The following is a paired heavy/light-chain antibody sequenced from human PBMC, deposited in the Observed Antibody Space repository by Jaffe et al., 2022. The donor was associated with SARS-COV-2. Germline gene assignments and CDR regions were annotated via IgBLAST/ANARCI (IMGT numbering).Heavy chain of an antibody. CDR3: TRESRHLDGGGMDV. Sequence: EVQLLESGGGLVQPGGSLRLSCAASGFSFSDYGMNWVRQAPGKGLEWVSYVDSSSITTYYGDSVTGRFTISRDNAKNSLFLQMNSLRDEDTGVFYCTRESRHLDGGGMDVWGQGTTVIVSS. CDR1: GFSFSDYG. V-gene: IGHV3-48*02. J-gene: IGHJ6*02. CDR2: VDSSSITT. D-gene: IGHD3-3*01.
Light chain of an antibody. V-gene: IGLV4-69*02. CDR2: VTGYGRH. J-gene: IGLJ3*02. CDR1: SGHSGYS. Sequence: QFVLSQSPSASASLGASVNLSCTLSSGHSGYSVAWLQQRPQKGPRFVMRVTGYGRHSRGDGISDRFSGFNSGAERFLIISSLQSEDEADYYCQAWGAGRRVFGGGTRLTVL. CDR3: QAWGAGRRV.